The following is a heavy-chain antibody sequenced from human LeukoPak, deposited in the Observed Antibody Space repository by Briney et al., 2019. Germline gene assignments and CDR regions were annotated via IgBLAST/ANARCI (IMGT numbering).Heavy chain of an antibody. CDR3: ARDLGIAVAGNFDY. CDR2: INWNGGST. D-gene: IGHD6-19*01. Sequence: PGGSLRLSCAASGFTFDDYGMSWVRQAPGKGLEWVSGINWNGGSTGYADSVKGRFTISRDNAKNSLYLQMNSLRAEDTALYYCARDLGIAVAGNFDYWGQGTLVTVSS. V-gene: IGHV3-20*04. J-gene: IGHJ4*02. CDR1: GFTFDDYG.